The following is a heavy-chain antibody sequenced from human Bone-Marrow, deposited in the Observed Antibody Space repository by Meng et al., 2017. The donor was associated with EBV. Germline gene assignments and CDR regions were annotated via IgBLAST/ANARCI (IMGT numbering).Heavy chain of an antibody. CDR2: ISSSSGDI. V-gene: IGHV3-21*01. D-gene: IGHD3-10*01. CDR1: GFIFSTYS. J-gene: IGHJ4*02. Sequence: EVQLVESGGXXXXXGXSLXLSCAASGFIFSTYSMNWFRQGPGKGLEWVSSISSSSGDIQYADSVKGRFTISRDNAKNSLYLQMNSLRAEDTAVYYCARPLYGSGSFRFDYWGQGTLVTVSS. CDR3: ARPLYGSGSFRFDY.